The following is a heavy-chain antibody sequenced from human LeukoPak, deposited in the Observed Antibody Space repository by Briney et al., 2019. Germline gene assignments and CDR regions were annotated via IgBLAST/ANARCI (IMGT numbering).Heavy chain of an antibody. V-gene: IGHV3-7*01. D-gene: IGHD3-9*01. Sequence: GGSLRLSCAASGFTFSSHWMSWVRQAPGKGLEWVANKKQDGSEKYYVDSVKGRFTISRDNAKNSLYLQMNSLRAEDTAVYYCARDPITIFVRGEYNNWFDPWGQGTLVTVSS. CDR2: KKQDGSEK. CDR1: GFTFSSHW. CDR3: ARDPITIFVRGEYNNWFDP. J-gene: IGHJ5*02.